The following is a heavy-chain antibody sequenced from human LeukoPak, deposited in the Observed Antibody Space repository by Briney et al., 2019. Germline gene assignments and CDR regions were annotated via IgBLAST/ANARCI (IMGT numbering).Heavy chain of an antibody. CDR3: ARDLGSRLAYCGGDCNY. V-gene: IGHV1-2*02. Sequence: ASVKVSCKASGYTFTSYGISWVRQAPGQGLEWMGWINPNSGGTNYAQKFQGRVTMTRDTSISTAYMELSRLRSEDTAVYYCARDLGSRLAYCGGDCNYWGQGTLVTVSS. J-gene: IGHJ4*02. D-gene: IGHD2-21*02. CDR2: INPNSGGT. CDR1: GYTFTSYG.